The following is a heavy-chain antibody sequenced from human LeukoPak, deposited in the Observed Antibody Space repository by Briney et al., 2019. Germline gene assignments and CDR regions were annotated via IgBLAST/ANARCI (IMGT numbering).Heavy chain of an antibody. CDR1: GYSISSGYY. D-gene: IGHD2-2*01. CDR2: IYHSGST. CDR3: ARQRYQLLPEYYYYYYMDV. J-gene: IGHJ6*03. Sequence: SETLSLTCAVSGYSISSGYYWGWIRPPPGKGLEWIGSIYHSGSTYYNPSLKSRVTISVDTSKNQFSLKLSSVTAADTAVYYCARQRYQLLPEYYYYYYMDVWGKGTTVTVSS. V-gene: IGHV4-38-2*01.